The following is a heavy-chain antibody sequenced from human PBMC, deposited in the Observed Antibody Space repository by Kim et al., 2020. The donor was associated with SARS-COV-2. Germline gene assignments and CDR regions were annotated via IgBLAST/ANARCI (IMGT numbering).Heavy chain of an antibody. V-gene: IGHV3-23*01. Sequence: GGSLRLSCVASGFTFSSYAMSWVRQAPGKGLEWVSAIRDRGDITFYADTVTGRCTITRASSKYTQYPQMNSLRAEYMAVFDYAKRPSTVRSMDVWGNGTTVMVS. CDR3: AKRPSTVRSMDV. CDR1: GFTFSSYA. CDR2: IRDRGDIT. D-gene: IGHD1-1*01. J-gene: IGHJ6*03.